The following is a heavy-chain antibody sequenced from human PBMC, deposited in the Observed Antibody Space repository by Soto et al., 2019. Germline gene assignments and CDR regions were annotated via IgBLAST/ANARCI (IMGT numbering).Heavy chain of an antibody. CDR1: GFTFSSYS. D-gene: IGHD3-22*01. Sequence: GGSLRLSCAASGFTFSSYSMNWVRQAPGKGLEWVSYISSSSSTIYYADSVKGRFTISRDNAKNSLYLQMNSLRDEDTAVYYCAIDAVTYYYDPRGYFDYWGQGALVTVSS. CDR2: ISSSSSTI. CDR3: AIDAVTYYYDPRGYFDY. J-gene: IGHJ4*02. V-gene: IGHV3-48*02.